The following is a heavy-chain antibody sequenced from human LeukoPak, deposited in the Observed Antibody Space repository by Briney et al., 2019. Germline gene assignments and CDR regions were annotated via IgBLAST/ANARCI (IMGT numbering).Heavy chain of an antibody. D-gene: IGHD1-1*01. J-gene: IGHJ5*02. CDR3: ARAPDGSWFDP. CDR2: IYHSGST. CDR1: GYSISSGYY. V-gene: IGHV4-38-2*02. Sequence: SETLSLTCTVSGYSISSGYYWGWIRQPPGKGLEWIGSIYHSGSTYYNPSLKSRVTISVDTSKNQFSLKLSSVTAADTAVYYCARAPDGSWFDPWGQGTLVTVSS.